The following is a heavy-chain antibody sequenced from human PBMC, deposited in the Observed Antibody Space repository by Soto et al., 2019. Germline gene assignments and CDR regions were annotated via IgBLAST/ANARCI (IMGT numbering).Heavy chain of an antibody. J-gene: IGHJ4*02. Sequence: QVQLVESGGGVVQPGRSLRLSCAASGFTFSNYGMHWVRQAPGKGLEWVAAIYYDGSNKEYADSVKGRFTISRDNSKNTRFLQMDSVRAEDTAVYYCARGATSGSHSRFDDWGQGNLVTVSS. CDR1: GFTFSNYG. V-gene: IGHV3-33*01. CDR3: ARGATSGSHSRFDD. CDR2: IYYDGSNK. D-gene: IGHD1-26*01.